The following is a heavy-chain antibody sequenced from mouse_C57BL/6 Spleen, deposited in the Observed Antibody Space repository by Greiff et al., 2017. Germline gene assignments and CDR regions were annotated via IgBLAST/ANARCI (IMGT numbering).Heavy chain of an antibody. V-gene: IGHV5-9-1*02. CDR2: ISRGGDYI. CDR1: GFTFSSYA. CDR3: TKDALYYYGSSHWYFDV. D-gene: IGHD1-1*01. J-gene: IGHJ1*03. Sequence: EVQLVESGEGLVKPGGSLKLSCAASGFTFSSYAMSWVRQTPEKRLEWVAYISRGGDYIYYADTVKGRFTLSRDNARNTLYLQMSSLKSEDTAMYYCTKDALYYYGSSHWYFDVWGTGTTVTVSS.